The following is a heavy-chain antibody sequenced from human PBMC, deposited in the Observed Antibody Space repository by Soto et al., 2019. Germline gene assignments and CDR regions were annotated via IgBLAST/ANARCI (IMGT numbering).Heavy chain of an antibody. J-gene: IGHJ6*03. CDR1: GDSLNDYY. CDR3: ARESGGATATLDYYYFYMDV. V-gene: IGHV1-2*02. D-gene: IGHD5-12*01. Sequence: VQLVQSGSEVKKPGASVKVSCKTSGDSLNDYYIHWVRQAPGQGLEGMGWINPNGGVTKYAQKFQGRVTVTRDTSIRTVYMELSSLRSDDTAVYYCARESGGATATLDYYYFYMDVWGKGTTVTVSS. CDR2: INPNGGVT.